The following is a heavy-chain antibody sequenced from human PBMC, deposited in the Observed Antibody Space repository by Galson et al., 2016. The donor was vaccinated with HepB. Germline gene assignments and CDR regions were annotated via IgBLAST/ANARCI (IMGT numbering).Heavy chain of an antibody. D-gene: IGHD6-6*01. V-gene: IGHV3-49*03. J-gene: IGHJ4*02. CDR2: ITRKTYGGTS. Sequence: SLRLSCAAPGFNFGDYAINWLRQAPGKGLEAIGFITRKTYGGTSEYAASDKDRFTNTSDDSKSVAYLQMDSLKTEDAAIYYCARRARITSRPGGRFFDYWGQGALVTVSS. CDR3: ARRARITSRPGGRFFDY. CDR1: GFNFGDYA.